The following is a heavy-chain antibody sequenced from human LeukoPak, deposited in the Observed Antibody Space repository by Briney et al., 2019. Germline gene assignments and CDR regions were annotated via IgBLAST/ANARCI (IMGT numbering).Heavy chain of an antibody. Sequence: GGSLRLSCAASGFTFSSYSMNWVRQAPGKGLEWVSSISSSSSYIYYADSVKGRFTISRDNAKNSLYLQMNSLRAEDTAVYYCARDPRVVVVGPGWFDPWGQGTLVTVSS. CDR2: ISSSSSYI. J-gene: IGHJ5*02. D-gene: IGHD2-15*01. V-gene: IGHV3-21*01. CDR3: ARDPRVVVVGPGWFDP. CDR1: GFTFSSYS.